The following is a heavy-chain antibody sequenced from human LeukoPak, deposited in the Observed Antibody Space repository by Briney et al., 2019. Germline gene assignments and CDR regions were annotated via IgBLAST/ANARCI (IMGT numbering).Heavy chain of an antibody. CDR2: ISGSGGST. J-gene: IGHJ5*02. Sequence: GGSLRLSCAASGFTFSSYAMSWVRQAPGKGLEWVSAISGSGGSTYYADSVKGRFTISRDNSKNTLYLQMNSLRAEDAAVYYCAKDESRITIFGVVVGPNWFDPWGQGTLVTVSS. D-gene: IGHD3-3*01. V-gene: IGHV3-23*01. CDR3: AKDESRITIFGVVVGPNWFDP. CDR1: GFTFSSYA.